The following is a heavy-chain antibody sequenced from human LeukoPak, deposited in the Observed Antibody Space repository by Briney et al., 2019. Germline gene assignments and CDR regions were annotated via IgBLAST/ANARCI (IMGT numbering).Heavy chain of an antibody. D-gene: IGHD6-13*01. CDR3: ARVGAAAARGYFDC. Sequence: PGGSLRLSCAASGFTFSTYTMHWVRQAPGKGLEYVSAISSNGGSTYYANSVRGRFTISRDNSKNTLYLQMGSLRAEDMAVYYCARVGAAAARGYFDCWGQGTLLTVSS. CDR1: GFTFSTYT. CDR2: ISSNGGST. V-gene: IGHV3-64*01. J-gene: IGHJ4*02.